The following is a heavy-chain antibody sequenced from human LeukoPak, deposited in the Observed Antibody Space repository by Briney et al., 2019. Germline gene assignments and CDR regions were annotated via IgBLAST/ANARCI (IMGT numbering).Heavy chain of an antibody. CDR1: GYTFTSYG. J-gene: IGHJ5*02. CDR2: FSGYDGRT. D-gene: IGHD2-15*01. Sequence: ASVMVSCTASGYTFTSYGISWVRQAPGQGLEWMGWFSGYDGRTNYAQNFQGRVIMTTDTSTSTAYMELRSLRSDDTAVYYCARDYYCSGGSCSDCFDPWGQGTLVTVSS. V-gene: IGHV1-18*01. CDR3: ARDYYCSGGSCSDCFDP.